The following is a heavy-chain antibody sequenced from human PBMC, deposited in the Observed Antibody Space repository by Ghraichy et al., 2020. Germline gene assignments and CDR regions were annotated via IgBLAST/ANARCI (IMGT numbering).Heavy chain of an antibody. V-gene: IGHV4-34*01. D-gene: IGHD3-16*02. Sequence: SQTLSLTCAVYGGSFSGYYWSWIRQPPGKGLEWIGEINHSGSTNYNPSLKSRVTISVDTSKNQFSLKLSSVTAADTAVYYCATRTWGSYRGTFDYWGQGTLVTVSS. CDR3: ATRTWGSYRGTFDY. CDR1: GGSFSGYY. CDR2: INHSGST. J-gene: IGHJ4*02.